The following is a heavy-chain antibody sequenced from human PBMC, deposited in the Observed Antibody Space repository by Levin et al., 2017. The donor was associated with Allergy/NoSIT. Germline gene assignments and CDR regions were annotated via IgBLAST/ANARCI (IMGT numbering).Heavy chain of an antibody. J-gene: IGHJ3*01. V-gene: IGHV4-39*01. Sequence: SETLSLTCTVSGGSIISSNKYWDWVRQPPGQGLQWIASIYHSGSTYYNSSLKSRVTISVDTSQDQFPLRLTSVTATATAAYYCSSLSSAPDSAYDANDFVEVWGQWTMVTVSS. CDR3: SSLSSAPDSAYDANDFVEV. D-gene: IGHD5-12*01. CDR2: IYHSGST. CDR1: GGSIISSNKY.